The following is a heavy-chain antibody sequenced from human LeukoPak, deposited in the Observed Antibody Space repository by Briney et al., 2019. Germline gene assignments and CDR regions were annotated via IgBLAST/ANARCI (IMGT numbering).Heavy chain of an antibody. D-gene: IGHD3-22*01. CDR1: GGTFSSYA. CDR2: IIPIFGTA. CDR3: ARDSYYSDSSLRH. J-gene: IGHJ1*01. V-gene: IGHV1-69*05. Sequence: GASVKVSCKASGGTFSSYAISWVRQAPGQGLEWMGRIIPIFGTANYAQKFQGRVTITTDESTSTAYMELSSLRSEDTAVYYCARDSYYSDSSLRHWGQGTLVTVSS.